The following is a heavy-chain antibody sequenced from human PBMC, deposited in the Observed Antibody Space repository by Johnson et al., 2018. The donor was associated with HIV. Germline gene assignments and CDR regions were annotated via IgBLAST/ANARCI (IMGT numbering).Heavy chain of an antibody. CDR1: GFTFSSYG. Sequence: QVQLVESGGGVVQPGRSLRLSCAASGFTFSSYGMHWVRQAPGKWLEWVAVISYDGSNKYYADSVKGRFTISRDNSKNTLYLQMNSLRAEDTALYYCARDLGNWDSPRSAFDIWGQGTMVTVSS. CDR3: ARDLGNWDSPRSAFDI. V-gene: IGHV3-30*03. D-gene: IGHD1/OR15-1a*01. CDR2: ISYDGSNK. J-gene: IGHJ3*02.